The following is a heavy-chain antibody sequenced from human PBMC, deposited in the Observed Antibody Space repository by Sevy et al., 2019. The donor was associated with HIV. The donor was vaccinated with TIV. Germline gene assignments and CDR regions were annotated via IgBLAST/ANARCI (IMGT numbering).Heavy chain of an antibody. D-gene: IGHD6-13*01. CDR2: IYPGDSDI. CDR3: ARQWIRAAAGYYYYYGMDV. J-gene: IGHJ6*02. CDR1: GYSFTSYW. Sequence: GESLKISCKGSGYSFTSYWIGWVRQMPGKGLEWMGIIYPGDSDIRYSPSFQGQVTISADKSISTAYLQWSGLKASDTAMYYCARQWIRAAAGYYYYYGMDVWGQGTTVTGSS. V-gene: IGHV5-51*01.